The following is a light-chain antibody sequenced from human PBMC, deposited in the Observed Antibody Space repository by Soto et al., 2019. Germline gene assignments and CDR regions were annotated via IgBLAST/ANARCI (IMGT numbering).Light chain of an antibody. CDR1: QYINCY. CDR3: QQSYSTPPCT. CDR2: AAS. Sequence: DIQMTQSPSSLSSSVGDRVTITCRSSQYINCYFNWYQQQPGKAPKLLIYAASSLQSAVPSRFSGTGSGTDLTRTISRRQHEDFATYYGQQSYSTPPCTFGQATKGDIK. J-gene: IGKJ1*01. V-gene: IGKV1-39*01.